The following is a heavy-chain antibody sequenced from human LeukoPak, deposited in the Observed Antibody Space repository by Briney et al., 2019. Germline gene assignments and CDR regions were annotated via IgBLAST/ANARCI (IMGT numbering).Heavy chain of an antibody. CDR3: AKNLRTSVAAFEY. V-gene: IGHV3-23*01. CDR2: ISPRSNSI. D-gene: IGHD6-19*01. CDR1: GFTFSNYA. Sequence: GGSLRLSCTASGFTFSNYAMTWVRQAPGKGLEWISAISPRSNSIYYSDSVRGRFTVSRDNSKNTLYPQMNRLTAEDTAVYYCAKNLRTSVAAFEYWGQGTLVTVSS. J-gene: IGHJ4*02.